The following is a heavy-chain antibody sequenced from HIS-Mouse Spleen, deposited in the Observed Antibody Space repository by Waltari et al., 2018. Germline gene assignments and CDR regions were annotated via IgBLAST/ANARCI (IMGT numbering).Heavy chain of an antibody. Sequence: QVQLVESGGGVVQPGRSLRLSCAAPGFTFSSYGMHWVRQAPGKGLEGVAVISYDGRNKYYADSVKGRFTISRDNSKNTLYLQMNSLRAEDTAVYYCAKDKHHAFDYWGQGTLVTVSS. CDR1: GFTFSSYG. CDR3: AKDKHHAFDY. J-gene: IGHJ4*02. V-gene: IGHV3-30*18. CDR2: ISYDGRNK.